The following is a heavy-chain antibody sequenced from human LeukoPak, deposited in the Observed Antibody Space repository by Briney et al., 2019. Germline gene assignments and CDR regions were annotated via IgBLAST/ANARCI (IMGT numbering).Heavy chain of an antibody. CDR2: ISGSGGST. D-gene: IGHD2-2*01. CDR1: GFTFSSYA. Sequence: GGSLRLSCAASGFTFSSYAMSWVRQAPGKGLEWVSAISGSGGSTYYADSVKGRFTISRDNSKNTVYLQINNLRADDTAVYYCARGPASNSWGQGTLVTVSS. J-gene: IGHJ4*02. V-gene: IGHV3-23*01. CDR3: ARGPASNS.